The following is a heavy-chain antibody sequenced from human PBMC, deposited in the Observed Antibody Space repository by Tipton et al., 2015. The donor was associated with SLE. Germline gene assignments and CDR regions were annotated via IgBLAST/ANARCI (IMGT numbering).Heavy chain of an antibody. J-gene: IGHJ4*02. CDR1: GFTVSSTY. CDR2: ISASGSKT. D-gene: IGHD3-9*01. V-gene: IGHV3-23*01. CDR3: ARVGRKVLRYFDWSIDY. Sequence: SLRLSCAASGFTVSSTYMTWVRQAPGKGLEWVSGISASGSKTYYADSVKGRFTISRDNSKNNLYLQINSLRVEDTAVYYCARVGRKVLRYFDWSIDYWGQVTMVTVSS.